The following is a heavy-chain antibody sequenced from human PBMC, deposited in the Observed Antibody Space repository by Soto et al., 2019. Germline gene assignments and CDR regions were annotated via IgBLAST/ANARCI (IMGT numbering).Heavy chain of an antibody. CDR1: GFTFSNYA. J-gene: IGHJ4*02. CDR3: AKDQTYSSGWPLIDY. CDR2: ISGSGDQT. D-gene: IGHD6-19*01. V-gene: IGHV3-23*01. Sequence: DVQLLESGGGLVQPGGSLRLSCAASGFTFSNYAMTWVRQAPGKGLEWVSTISGSGDQTYHADSVKGRFTISRDNSKNTLYLQMNSLRAEDTAVFYCAKDQTYSSGWPLIDYWGQGTLVTVSS.